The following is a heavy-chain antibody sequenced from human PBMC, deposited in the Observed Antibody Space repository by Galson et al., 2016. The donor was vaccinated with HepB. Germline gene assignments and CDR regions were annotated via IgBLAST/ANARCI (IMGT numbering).Heavy chain of an antibody. J-gene: IGHJ4*02. CDR1: GFTFSNYA. CDR3: AKEWTLRGLRYFEWLLGGYFDF. V-gene: IGHV3-30*18. D-gene: IGHD3-9*01. Sequence: SMRLSCAASGFTFSNYAMHWVRLAPGKGLEWLAVISFDGSNQYYADSVKGRFTISRDNSNNALFLQMNRLTVDDTAVYYCAKEWTLRGLRYFEWLLGGYFDFWGQGALVTVSS. CDR2: ISFDGSNQ.